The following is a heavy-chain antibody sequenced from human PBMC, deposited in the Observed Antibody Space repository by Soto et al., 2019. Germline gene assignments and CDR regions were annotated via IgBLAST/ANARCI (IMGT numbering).Heavy chain of an antibody. CDR2: IYASGNT. J-gene: IGHJ4*02. V-gene: IGHV4-39*01. Sequence: QLQLQESGPGLVKPSETLSLTCTVSGGSIRSSNKYWGWLRQPPGKGLEWIGTIYASGNTYYNPSLKSRLTISVDTSKNQVSLNVRSVTAADTAVYHCARGAESLSFGYWGQGTLVTVSS. CDR3: ARGAESLSFGY. CDR1: GGSIRSSNKY.